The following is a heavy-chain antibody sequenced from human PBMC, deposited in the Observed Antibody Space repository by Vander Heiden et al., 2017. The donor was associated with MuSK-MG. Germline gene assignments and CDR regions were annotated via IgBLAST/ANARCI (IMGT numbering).Heavy chain of an antibody. CDR1: GFTFSSYS. Sequence: EVQLVESGGGLVKPGGSLRLSCAASGFTFSSYSMNWVRQAPGKGLEWVSSISSSSSYIYYADSVKGRVTISRDNAKNSLYLQMNSLRAEETAVYYCARVLGRYCSGGSCYQIDYWGQGTMVTVYS. J-gene: IGHJ4*02. CDR3: ARVLGRYCSGGSCYQIDY. D-gene: IGHD2-15*01. V-gene: IGHV3-21*01. CDR2: ISSSSSYI.